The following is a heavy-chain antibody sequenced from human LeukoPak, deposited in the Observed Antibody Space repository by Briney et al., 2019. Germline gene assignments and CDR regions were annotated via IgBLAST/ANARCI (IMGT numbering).Heavy chain of an antibody. J-gene: IGHJ4*02. CDR1: GFTFSNFL. CDR2: IDTDGSTT. D-gene: IGHD5-24*01. CDR3: VRDRDGYNY. Sequence: GGSLRLSCAASGFTFSNFLMHWVRQVPGKRLVWVARIDTDGSTTHYADFVKGRFTISRDNAKNTLYLQMNSLRAEDTAVYYCVRDRDGYNYWGQGTLVTVSS. V-gene: IGHV3-74*01.